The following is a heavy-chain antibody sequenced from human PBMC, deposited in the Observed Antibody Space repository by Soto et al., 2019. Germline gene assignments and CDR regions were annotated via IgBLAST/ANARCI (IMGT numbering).Heavy chain of an antibody. CDR1: GYTFTTHD. J-gene: IGHJ5*02. D-gene: IGHD2-15*01. CDR2: MNTNTNST. V-gene: IGHV1-8*01. CDR3: AREVEEVVETTSLWFDP. Sequence: QVQLVQSGAEAKRPGASVKVSCKASGYTFTTHDIHWVRQAPGQGLEWMGWMNTNTNSTDCAQKFQGRVTLTWNTSISTAYLELRRLKFDDTAVYYCAREVEEVVETTSLWFDPWGQGTLVTVSS.